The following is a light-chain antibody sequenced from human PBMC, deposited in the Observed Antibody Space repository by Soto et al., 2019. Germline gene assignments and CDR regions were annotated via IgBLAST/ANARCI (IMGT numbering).Light chain of an antibody. V-gene: IGKV1-39*01. CDR2: SAS. CDR3: QQTHSTPFT. CDR1: RGISRN. Sequence: DIQMTQSPSSLSASVGDRVTITCRASRGISRNLNWYQQKPGKAPKLLIYSASSLQTGVPSGFSGSVSGTDFTLIISSLQPEDFATYYCQQTHSTPFTFGPGTKLEIK. J-gene: IGKJ2*01.